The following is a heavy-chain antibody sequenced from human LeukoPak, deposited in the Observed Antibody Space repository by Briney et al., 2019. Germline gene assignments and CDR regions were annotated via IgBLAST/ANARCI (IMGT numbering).Heavy chain of an antibody. J-gene: IGHJ5*02. Sequence: GGSLRLSCTASGFTFSSYAMNWVRQAPGKGLEWVSGIGAGGTFTYYADSVKGRFTISRDNSRNTLYLQMNSLRVEDTAVYYCTKSDWFDPWGQGTLVTVSS. V-gene: IGHV3-23*01. CDR1: GFTFSSYA. D-gene: IGHD3-3*01. CDR2: IGAGGTFT. CDR3: TKSDWFDP.